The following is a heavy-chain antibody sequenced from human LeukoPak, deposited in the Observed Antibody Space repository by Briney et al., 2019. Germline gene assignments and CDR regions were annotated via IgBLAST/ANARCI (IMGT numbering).Heavy chain of an antibody. Sequence: ASVKVSCKASGYTFTGYYMHWVRQAPGQGLEWMGWINPNSGGTNYAQKFQGRVTMTRDTSTSTVYMELSSLRSEDTAVYYCAREWGGSQNAFDIWGQGTMVTVSS. CDR3: AREWGGSQNAFDI. V-gene: IGHV1-2*02. D-gene: IGHD2-15*01. J-gene: IGHJ3*02. CDR1: GYTFTGYY. CDR2: INPNSGGT.